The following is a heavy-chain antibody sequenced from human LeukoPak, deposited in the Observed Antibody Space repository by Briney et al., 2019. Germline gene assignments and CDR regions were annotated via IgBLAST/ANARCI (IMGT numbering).Heavy chain of an antibody. Sequence: ASVKVSCKASGYTFTDYYVHWVRQAPGQGLEWMGWINPNNGGTEYAQKFQGRVTMTRDTSISTVYMELSRLRSDDTAVYYCTNVYNSGWYFDYWGQGTLVTVSS. V-gene: IGHV1-2*02. D-gene: IGHD6-19*01. CDR2: INPNNGGT. CDR1: GYTFTDYY. CDR3: TNVYNSGWYFDY. J-gene: IGHJ4*02.